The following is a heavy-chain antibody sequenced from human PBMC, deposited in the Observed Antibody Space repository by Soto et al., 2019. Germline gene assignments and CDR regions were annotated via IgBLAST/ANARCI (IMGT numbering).Heavy chain of an antibody. D-gene: IGHD3-3*01. CDR2: ISAYNGNT. J-gene: IGHJ6*04. V-gene: IGHV1-18*01. CDR3: ARASYYDFWSGEYTRSYYYYGMDV. Sequence: ASVKVSCKSSGYTFTSYGISWVRQAPGQGLEWMGWISAYNGNTNYAQKLQGRVTMTTDTSTSTAYMELRSLRSDDTAVYYCARASYYDFWSGEYTRSYYYYGMDVWGKGPMVTNSS. CDR1: GYTFTSYG.